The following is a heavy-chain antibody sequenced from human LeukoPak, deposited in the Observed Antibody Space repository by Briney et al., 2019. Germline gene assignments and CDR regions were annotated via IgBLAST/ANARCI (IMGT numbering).Heavy chain of an antibody. CDR2: ISSSSSYI. Sequence: PGGSLRLSCAASGFTFSNYAMNWVRQAPGKGLEWVSSISSSSSYIYYADSVKGRFTISRDNAKNSLYLQMNSLRAEDTAVYYCARAQGYSSGYYDYWGQGTLVTVSS. CDR3: ARAQGYSSGYYDY. D-gene: IGHD6-19*01. CDR1: GFTFSNYA. J-gene: IGHJ4*02. V-gene: IGHV3-21*01.